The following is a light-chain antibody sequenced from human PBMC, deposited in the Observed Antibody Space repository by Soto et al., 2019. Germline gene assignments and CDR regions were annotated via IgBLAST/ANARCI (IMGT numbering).Light chain of an antibody. CDR2: WAS. CDR1: QSILHSSNNKNY. J-gene: IGKJ2*01. V-gene: IGKV4-1*01. Sequence: DIVMTHSPDSLAVSLGERATINCKSSQSILHSSNNKNYLAWYQQRPGQPPKLLIYWASTRESGVPDRFSGSGSWTDFTLTISSLQAEDVAVYYCQQYYSTPYTFGQGTKLEIK. CDR3: QQYYSTPYT.